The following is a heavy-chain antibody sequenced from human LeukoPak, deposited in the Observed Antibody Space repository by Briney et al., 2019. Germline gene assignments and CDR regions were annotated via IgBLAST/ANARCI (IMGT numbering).Heavy chain of an antibody. CDR2: IIPIFGTA. Sequence: GSSVKVSCKASGGTFISYAISWVRQAPGQGLEWMGGIIPIFGTANYAQKFRGRVTITTDESTSTAYMELSSLRSEVTAVYYCARALRFLEWLYAFDIWGQGTMVTVSS. D-gene: IGHD3-3*01. CDR3: ARALRFLEWLYAFDI. V-gene: IGHV1-69*05. J-gene: IGHJ3*02. CDR1: GGTFISYA.